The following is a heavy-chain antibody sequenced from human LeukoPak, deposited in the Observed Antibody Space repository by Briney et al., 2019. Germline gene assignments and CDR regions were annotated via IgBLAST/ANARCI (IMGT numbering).Heavy chain of an antibody. CDR2: IYYSGST. Sequence: SETLSLTCTVSGGSISSGGYYWSWIRQHPGKGLEWIGYIYYSGSTYYNPSLKSRVTISVDTSKNQFSLKLSSVTAADTAVYYCARVGQKKTRPIVVVPAAALSNWFDPWGQGTLVTVSS. V-gene: IGHV4-31*03. J-gene: IGHJ5*02. D-gene: IGHD2-2*01. CDR3: ARVGQKKTRPIVVVPAAALSNWFDP. CDR1: GGSISSGGYY.